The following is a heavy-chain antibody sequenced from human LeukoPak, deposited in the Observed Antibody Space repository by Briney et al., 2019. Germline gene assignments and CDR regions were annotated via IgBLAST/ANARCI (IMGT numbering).Heavy chain of an antibody. CDR3: ATPLGNDAFDI. J-gene: IGHJ3*02. V-gene: IGHV3-30*03. CDR2: ISYDGSNK. D-gene: IGHD7-27*01. CDR1: GFTFSSYG. Sequence: GRSLRLSCAASGFTFSSYGMHWVRQAPGKGLEWVAVISYDGSNKYYADSVKGRFTISRDNSKNTLYLQMNSLRAEDTAVYYCATPLGNDAFDIWGQGTMVTVSS.